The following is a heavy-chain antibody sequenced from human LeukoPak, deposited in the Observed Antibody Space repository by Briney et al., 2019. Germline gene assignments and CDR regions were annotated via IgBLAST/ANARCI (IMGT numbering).Heavy chain of an antibody. V-gene: IGHV3-9*01. D-gene: IGHD2-2*01. J-gene: IGHJ6*03. CDR2: ISWNSGSI. CDR3: ATNLRYCSSTSCYTADYYYYMDV. CDR1: GFTFDDYA. Sequence: PGGSLRLSCAASGFTFDDYAMHWVRHAPGKGLEWVSGISWNSGSIVYADSVKGRFTISRDNAKNSLYLQMNSLRAEDTALYYCATNLRYCSSTSCYTADYYYYMDVWGKGTTVTVSS.